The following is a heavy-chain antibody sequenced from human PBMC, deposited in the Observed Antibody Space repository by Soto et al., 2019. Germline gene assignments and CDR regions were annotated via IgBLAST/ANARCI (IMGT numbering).Heavy chain of an antibody. V-gene: IGHV3-11*06. D-gene: IGHD2-21*01. CDR1: GFPVSDYY. CDR2: ISPKSTYT. CDR3: ARGGGGGLFEH. J-gene: IGHJ4*02. Sequence: KPGGSLRLSCATSGFPVSDYYMSWIRQAPGKGLEWLSHISPKSTYTNYADSVKGRFTISRDNTKSSLFLQMNSLGVEDTAVYYCARGGGGGLFEHWGQGGVVTVSS.